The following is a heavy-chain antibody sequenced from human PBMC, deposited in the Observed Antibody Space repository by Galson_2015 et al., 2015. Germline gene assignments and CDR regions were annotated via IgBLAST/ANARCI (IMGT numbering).Heavy chain of an antibody. CDR2: IRSKAYGGTA. V-gene: IGHV3-49*03. Sequence: SLRLSCAASGFTFGDYSMSWFRQAPGKGLEWVGFIRSKAYGGTAECAASMKGRFTISRDDSKSIAFLQLNSLETEDTAVYYCSGAYLYCDGDCRPYYFDYWGQGTLVTVSS. J-gene: IGHJ4*02. D-gene: IGHD2-21*02. CDR3: SGAYLYCDGDCRPYYFDY. CDR1: GFTFGDYS.